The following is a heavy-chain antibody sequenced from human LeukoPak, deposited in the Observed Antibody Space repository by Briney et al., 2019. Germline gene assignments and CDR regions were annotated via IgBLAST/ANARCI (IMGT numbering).Heavy chain of an antibody. Sequence: GGSLRLSCAASGFTLSSYAMSWVRQAPGKGLEWVSAISDTGNTYHADSLKGRFTISRDSSNNTLFLQMNRLRPEDAAVYYCAKAPVTTCRGAFCYPFDYWGLGTLVTVSS. CDR3: AKAPVTTCRGAFCYPFDY. CDR1: GFTLSSYA. CDR2: ISDTGNT. V-gene: IGHV3-23*01. D-gene: IGHD2-15*01. J-gene: IGHJ4*02.